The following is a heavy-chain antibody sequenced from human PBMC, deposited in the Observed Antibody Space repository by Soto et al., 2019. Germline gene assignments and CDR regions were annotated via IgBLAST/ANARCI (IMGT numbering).Heavy chain of an antibody. D-gene: IGHD1-26*01. J-gene: IGHJ4*02. CDR3: ARWVGGNYFHY. CDR1: GYTFTSYA. CDR2: INAGNGNT. V-gene: IGHV1-3*01. Sequence: RASVKVSCKASGYTFTSYAMHWVRQAPGQSLEWMGWINAGNGNTKYSQKFQGRVTVTRDTSASTAYMELRSLRSEDTAVYFCARWVGGNYFHYWGQGTLVTVSS.